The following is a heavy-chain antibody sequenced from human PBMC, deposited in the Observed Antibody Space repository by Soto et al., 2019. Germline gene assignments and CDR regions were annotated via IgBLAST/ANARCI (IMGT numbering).Heavy chain of an antibody. CDR1: GYSFTNYW. Sequence: GESLKISCKDSGYSFTNYWISWVRQMPGKGLEWMGGIDPTDSYTKYSPSFQGHITISADKSISTTYLQWSSLKASDTAIYYCALLEWYADPRDLHSFPTRRSSDL. CDR2: IDPTDSYT. CDR3: ALLEWYADPRDLHSFPTRRSSDL. J-gene: IGHJ2*01. D-gene: IGHD3-10*01. V-gene: IGHV5-10-1*01.